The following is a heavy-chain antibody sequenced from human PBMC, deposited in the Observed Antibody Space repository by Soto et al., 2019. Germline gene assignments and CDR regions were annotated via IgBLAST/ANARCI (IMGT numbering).Heavy chain of an antibody. CDR2: IYPGDSDT. CDR1: GYSFTSYW. Sequence: GESLKISCKGSGYSFTSYWIGWGRQMPGKGLEWMGIIYPGDSDTRYSPTFKGRGTISADKSISTAYLQWSSLKASDTAVYYCARRSGKSRDAFDIWGQGTMVTVSS. D-gene: IGHD3-10*01. CDR3: ARRSGKSRDAFDI. J-gene: IGHJ3*02. V-gene: IGHV5-51*01.